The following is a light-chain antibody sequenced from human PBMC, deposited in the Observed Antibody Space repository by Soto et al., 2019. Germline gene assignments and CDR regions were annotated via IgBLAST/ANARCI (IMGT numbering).Light chain of an antibody. CDR3: QQYGSGPPIT. V-gene: IGKV3-20*01. CDR2: GAS. Sequence: EIVLTQSPGTLSLSPGERATLSCRASQSVSSSYLAWYQQKPGQAPRLLIYGASSRATGIPDRFSGSGSGKDFTLTISRLEPEDYAVYYCQQYGSGPPITFGQGTRLEIK. CDR1: QSVSSSY. J-gene: IGKJ5*01.